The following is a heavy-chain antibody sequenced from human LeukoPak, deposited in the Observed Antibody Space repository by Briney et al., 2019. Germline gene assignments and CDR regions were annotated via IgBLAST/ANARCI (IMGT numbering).Heavy chain of an antibody. Sequence: GGPLRLSCAASGFTFSSYWMHWVRQAPGKGLVWVSRINSDGSSTSYADSVKGRFTISRDNAKNTLYLQMNSLRAEDTAVYYCARGEDIVVVVAATQEPFDYWGQGTLVTVSS. J-gene: IGHJ4*02. CDR3: ARGEDIVVVVAATQEPFDY. CDR1: GFTFSSYW. V-gene: IGHV3-74*01. CDR2: INSDGSST. D-gene: IGHD2-15*01.